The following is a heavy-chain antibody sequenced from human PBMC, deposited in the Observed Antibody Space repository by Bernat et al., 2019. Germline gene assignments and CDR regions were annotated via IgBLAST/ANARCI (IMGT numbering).Heavy chain of an antibody. CDR1: GYTFTDYY. Sequence: QVRLVQSGAEVKKPGASVKVSCRASGYTFTDYYFHWVRQAPGQGLEWMGWINPNSGVTNYAQNFQGWVTMTRDTSISIVYMELSRLRSDDTAVYYCARGTGARQELDYWGQGTLVTVSS. CDR2: INPNSGVT. D-gene: IGHD7-27*01. J-gene: IGHJ4*02. CDR3: ARGTGARQELDY. V-gene: IGHV1-2*04.